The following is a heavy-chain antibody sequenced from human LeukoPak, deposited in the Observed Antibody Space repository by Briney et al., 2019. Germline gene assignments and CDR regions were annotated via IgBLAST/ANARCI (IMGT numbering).Heavy chain of an antibody. J-gene: IGHJ6*03. V-gene: IGHV4-34*01. Sequence: SETLSLTCAVYGGSFSGYYWSWIRQPPGKGLEWIGEINHSGSTNYNPSLKSRVTISVDTSKNQFSLKLSSVTAADTAVYYCARVGFMVRGAHSYYLDVWGKGTTLTVSS. D-gene: IGHD3-10*01. CDR3: ARVGFMVRGAHSYYLDV. CDR1: GGSFSGYY. CDR2: INHSGST.